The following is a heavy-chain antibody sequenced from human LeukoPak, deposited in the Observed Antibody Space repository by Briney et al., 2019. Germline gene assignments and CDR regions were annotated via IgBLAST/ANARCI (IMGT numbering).Heavy chain of an antibody. CDR2: IHYSGST. Sequence: PSETLSLTCSVSGGSINSYYWSWIRQSPGKGLEWIGYIHYSGSTNYNPSLKSRVTISVDTSKNQFSLKVSSVTAADTAVYYCARGRQRMVRGVIGSETNYYYSNYMDVWGKGTTVTISS. CDR1: GGSINSYY. V-gene: IGHV4-59*01. CDR3: ARGRQRMVRGVIGSETNYYYSNYMDV. J-gene: IGHJ6*03. D-gene: IGHD3-10*01.